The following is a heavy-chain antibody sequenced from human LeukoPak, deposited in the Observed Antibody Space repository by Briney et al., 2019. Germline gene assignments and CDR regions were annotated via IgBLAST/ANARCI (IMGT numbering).Heavy chain of an antibody. CDR2: ISYDGNKK. V-gene: IGHV3-30-3*01. D-gene: IGHD6-19*01. Sequence: PGRSLRLSCAASGFTFSDYAIHWVRQAPGKGLEWVSVISYDGNKKYYADSAKGRFTISRDNAKNSLYLQMNSLRAEDTAVYYCARGGLGLNTGFDYWGQGTLVTVSS. CDR1: GFTFSDYA. CDR3: ARGGLGLNTGFDY. J-gene: IGHJ4*02.